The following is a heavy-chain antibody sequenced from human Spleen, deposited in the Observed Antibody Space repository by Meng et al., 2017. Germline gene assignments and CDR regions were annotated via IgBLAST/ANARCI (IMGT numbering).Heavy chain of an antibody. Sequence: GESLKISCTGSGFTFTNAYMTWVRQAPGKGLEWVGRIKSNPDGGTIDYGAPVKGRFTISRDDSKNTVYLQMNSLQTEDTAVYYCSGHIDCWGQGTLVTVSS. V-gene: IGHV3-15*01. CDR3: SGHIDC. CDR2: IKSNPDGGTI. J-gene: IGHJ4*02. CDR1: GFTFTNAY.